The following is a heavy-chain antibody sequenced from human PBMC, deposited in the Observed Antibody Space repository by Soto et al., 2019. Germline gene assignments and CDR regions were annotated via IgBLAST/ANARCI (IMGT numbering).Heavy chain of an antibody. Sequence: GASVKVSCKASGYNFVAYYMHWVRQAPGQGLEWMGWINPSSGATNFAERFQGRVTMTSDTSISTFYMEIKRLNSDDTAVYFCAKDRQYGDYGYNCDYWGQGTLVTVSS. V-gene: IGHV1-2*02. CDR3: AKDRQYGDYGYNCDY. J-gene: IGHJ4*02. CDR2: INPSSGAT. D-gene: IGHD2-21*02. CDR1: GYNFVAYY.